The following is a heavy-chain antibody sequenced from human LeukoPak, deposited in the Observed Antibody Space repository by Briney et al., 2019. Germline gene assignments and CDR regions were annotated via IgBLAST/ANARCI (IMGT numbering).Heavy chain of an antibody. Sequence: ASVKVSCKASGYTFSIYGISWVRQAPGQGLEWMGWISAYNGNANYAQQFQGRVTMTTDTSTSTAYMELRSLRSDDTAVYYCVRDRYYDSSGYYRNRYFDLWGRGTLVTVSS. CDR1: GYTFSIYG. CDR2: ISAYNGNA. CDR3: VRDRYYDSSGYYRNRYFDL. J-gene: IGHJ2*01. V-gene: IGHV1-18*01. D-gene: IGHD3-22*01.